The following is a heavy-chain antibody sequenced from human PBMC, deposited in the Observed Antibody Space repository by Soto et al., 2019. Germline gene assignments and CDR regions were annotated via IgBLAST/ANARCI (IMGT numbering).Heavy chain of an antibody. V-gene: IGHV1-69*13. CDR1: GGTFSSYA. D-gene: IGHD3-22*01. CDR3: DSHDHQTYYYDSSGLYGMDV. Sequence: ASVKVSCKASGGTFSSYAISWVRQAPGQGLEWMGGIIPIFGTATYAQKFQDRVTITADESTSTAYMELWSLRSEDTAVYYCDSHDHQTYYYDSSGLYGMDVWGQGTTVTVSS. J-gene: IGHJ6*02. CDR2: IIPIFGTA.